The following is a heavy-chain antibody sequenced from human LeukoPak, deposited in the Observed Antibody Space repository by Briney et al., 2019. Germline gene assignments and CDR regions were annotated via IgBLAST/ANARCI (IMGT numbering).Heavy chain of an antibody. J-gene: IGHJ4*02. Sequence: GASVKVSCKASGYTFTSYGITWVRQAPGQGLEWMGWISAYNGNTKYTQKLQGRVTMTTDTSTSTVYMELRSLRSDDTAVYYYARQDRSNWYSFDYWGQGTLVTVSS. CDR1: GYTFTSYG. V-gene: IGHV1-18*01. CDR3: ARQDRSNWYSFDY. CDR2: ISAYNGNT. D-gene: IGHD6-13*01.